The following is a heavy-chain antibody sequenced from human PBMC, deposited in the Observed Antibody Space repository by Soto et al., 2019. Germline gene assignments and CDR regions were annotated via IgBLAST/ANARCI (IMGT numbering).Heavy chain of an antibody. CDR3: AGDLWTVTTSSTTYYYYGMDV. V-gene: IGHV4-31*03. D-gene: IGHD4-4*01. CDR1: GGSISNGSYY. J-gene: IGHJ6*02. CDR2: IHNSGNT. Sequence: QVQLQESGPGLVKPSQTLSLTCTVSGGSISNGSYYWSWIRQLPGKALEWIGYIHNSGNTYYNPSLKSRVSISVDTSKNQFSLKLNSVTAADTAVYHCAGDLWTVTTSSTTYYYYGMDVWGQGTTVTVSS.